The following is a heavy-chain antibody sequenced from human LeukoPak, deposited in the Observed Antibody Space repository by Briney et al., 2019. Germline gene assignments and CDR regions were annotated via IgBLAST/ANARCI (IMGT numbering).Heavy chain of an antibody. D-gene: IGHD1-26*01. Sequence: SETLSLTCTVSGGSISSSSYYWGWIRQPPGKGLEWIGSIYYSGSTYYNPSLKSRVTISVDTSKNQFSLKLSSVTAADTAVYYCARQGIVGAITYYFDYWGQGTLVTVSS. CDR1: GGSISSSSYY. CDR2: IYYSGST. CDR3: ARQGIVGAITYYFDY. V-gene: IGHV4-39*01. J-gene: IGHJ4*02.